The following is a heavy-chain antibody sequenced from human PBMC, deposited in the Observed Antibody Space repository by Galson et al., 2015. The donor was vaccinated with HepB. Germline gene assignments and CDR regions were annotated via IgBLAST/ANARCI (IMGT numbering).Heavy chain of an antibody. D-gene: IGHD3-3*02. CDR3: ARSSSSFSYFDY. V-gene: IGHV3-30-3*01. CDR2: ISYDASNK. CDR1: GFTFSSYA. J-gene: IGHJ4*02. Sequence: SLRLSCAASGFTFSSYAMHWVRQAPGKGLEWVAVISYDASNKYYADSVKGRFTISRDNSKNTLYLQMNSLRAEDTTVYYCARSSSSFSYFDYWGQGALVTVSS.